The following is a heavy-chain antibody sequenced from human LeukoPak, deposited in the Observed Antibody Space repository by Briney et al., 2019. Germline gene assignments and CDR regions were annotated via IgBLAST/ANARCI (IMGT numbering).Heavy chain of an antibody. J-gene: IGHJ4*02. CDR3: ARQVYYYDSSGYYYVHYFDY. CDR2: IYYSGST. V-gene: IGHV4-59*01. CDR1: GGSISSYY. Sequence: SETLSLTCTVSGGSISSYYWSWIRQPPGKGLEWIGYIYYSGSTNYNPSLKSRVTISVDTSKNQFSLKLSSVTAADTAVYYCARQVYYYDSSGYYYVHYFDYWGQGTLVTVSS. D-gene: IGHD3-22*01.